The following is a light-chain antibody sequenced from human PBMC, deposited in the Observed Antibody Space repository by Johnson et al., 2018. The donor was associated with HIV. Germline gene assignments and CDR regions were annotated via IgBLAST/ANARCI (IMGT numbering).Light chain of an antibody. V-gene: IGLV1-51*02. J-gene: IGLJ1*01. Sequence: QSVLTQSPSVSAAPGQKVTISCSGSSSNIGNNYVSWYQHLPGTAPKLLIYENNKRPSGIPDRFSGSTSGTSATLGITGLQTGDEADYYCGTWDNSLSTGGVFGTGTKVTVL. CDR1: SSNIGNNY. CDR3: GTWDNSLSTGGV. CDR2: ENN.